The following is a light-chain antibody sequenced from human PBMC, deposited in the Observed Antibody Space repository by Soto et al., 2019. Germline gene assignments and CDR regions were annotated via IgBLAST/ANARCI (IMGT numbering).Light chain of an antibody. CDR1: QSLSSNF. CDR2: DTS. V-gene: IGKV3-20*01. J-gene: IGKJ1*01. Sequence: ENVLTQSPGTLSLSPGERATLPCRASQSLSSNFLAWYQRKPGQAPRLLIFDTSSRASGVPDRFSGSGSGTDFTLTINRLEPEDFAVYYCQQYDTSPGTFGQGTKVDIK. CDR3: QQYDTSPGT.